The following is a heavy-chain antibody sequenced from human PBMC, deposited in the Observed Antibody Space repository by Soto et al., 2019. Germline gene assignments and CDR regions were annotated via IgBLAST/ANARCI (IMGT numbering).Heavy chain of an antibody. J-gene: IGHJ6*02. CDR3: ARWPQPRYTADPYAVDV. CDR2: IVPSLDTT. V-gene: IGHV1-69*11. D-gene: IGHD3-16*02. CDR1: GGTFSSSG. Sequence: QVHLVQSGAEVKKPGSSVKVSCKASGGTFSSSGFSWVRQAPGQGLEWMGMIVPSLDTTNYAQKFQARVTLTADEVTSTAYMELPSLRPEDTAVYYCARWPQPRYTADPYAVDVWGQGTRVIVSS.